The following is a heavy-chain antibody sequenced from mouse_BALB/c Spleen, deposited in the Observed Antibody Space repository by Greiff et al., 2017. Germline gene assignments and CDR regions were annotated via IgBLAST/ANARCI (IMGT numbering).Heavy chain of an antibody. J-gene: IGHJ4*01. CDR2: IDPANGNT. D-gene: IGHD2-1*01. V-gene: IGHV14-3*02. CDR3: ARSVYGITAMDY. CDR1: GFNIKDTY. Sequence: EVQRVESGAELVKPGASVKLSCTASGFNIKDTYMHWVKQRPEQGLEWIGRIDPANGNTKYDPKFQGKATITADTSSNTAYLQLSSLTSEDTAVDYCARSVYGITAMDYWGQGTSVTVSS.